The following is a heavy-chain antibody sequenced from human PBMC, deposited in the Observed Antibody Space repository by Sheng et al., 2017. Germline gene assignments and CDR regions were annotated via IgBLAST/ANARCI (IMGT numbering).Heavy chain of an antibody. V-gene: IGHV4-39*07. CDR2: IYYKGST. CDR1: GGSISSSSDY. CDR3: ARGRTIAASGSG. Sequence: QLQLQESGPGLVKPSETLSLTCIVSGGSISSSSDYWGWIRQPPGKGPEWIGSIYYKGSTYYNPSLKSRVTISVDTSKNQFSLKLSSVAAADTAVYYCARGRTIAASGSGWGQGSLVTVSS. D-gene: IGHD6-13*01. J-gene: IGHJ4*02.